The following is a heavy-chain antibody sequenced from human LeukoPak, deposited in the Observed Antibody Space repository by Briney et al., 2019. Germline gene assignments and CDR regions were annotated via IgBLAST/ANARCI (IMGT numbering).Heavy chain of an antibody. J-gene: IGHJ4*02. CDR2: IYYSGST. Sequence: PSETLSLTCTVSGGSISSYYWSWIRQPPGKGLEWIGYIYYSGSTNYNPSLKSRVTISVDTSKNQFSLKLSSVTAADTAVYYCARESGSITMIVVVGWGQGTLVTVSS. CDR3: ARESGSITMIVVVG. D-gene: IGHD3-22*01. V-gene: IGHV4-59*12. CDR1: GGSISSYY.